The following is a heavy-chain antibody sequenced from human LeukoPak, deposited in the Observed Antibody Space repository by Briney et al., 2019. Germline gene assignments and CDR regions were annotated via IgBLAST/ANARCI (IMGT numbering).Heavy chain of an antibody. CDR2: IHTGGST. CDR3: AREGKWLQLRYFDY. D-gene: IGHD5-24*01. J-gene: IGHJ4*02. CDR1: GFTVSSNY. V-gene: IGHV3-53*01. Sequence: SGGSLRLSCAASGFTVSSNYMSWVRQAPGKGLEWVSVIHTGGSTYYADSVKGRFTISRDTSNNTLYLQMNSLRAEDTAVYYCAREGKWLQLRYFDYWGQGTLVTVSS.